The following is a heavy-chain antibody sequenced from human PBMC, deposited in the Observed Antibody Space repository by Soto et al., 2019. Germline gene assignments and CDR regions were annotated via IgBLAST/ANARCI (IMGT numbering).Heavy chain of an antibody. J-gene: IGHJ5*02. CDR3: TRRKYCGRSGGNREWSETSWFDP. CDR2: IYPGDSDT. D-gene: IGHD2-21*01. V-gene: IGHV5-51*01. Sequence: PGESLKISCKASGYSFSNYWIGWVRQLPGKGLEWMGIIYPGDSDTRYNPSFQGQVTFSVDKSIGTAYLQWSSLKASDTAIYYCTRRKYCGRSGGNREWSETSWFDPGGKGSLVTVP. CDR1: GYSFSNYW.